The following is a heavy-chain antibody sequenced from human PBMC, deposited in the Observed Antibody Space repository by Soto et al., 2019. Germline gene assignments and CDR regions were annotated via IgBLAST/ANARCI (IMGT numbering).Heavy chain of an antibody. CDR2: INHSGST. Sequence: SSETLSLTCAVYGGSFSGYYWSWIRQPPGKGLEWIGEINHSGSTNYNPSLKSRVTISVDTSKNQFSLKVTSVTATDTAVYYCARHDDSGWFINGFDIWGQGTMVT. CDR1: GGSFSGYY. D-gene: IGHD1-26*01. V-gene: IGHV4-34*01. J-gene: IGHJ3*02. CDR3: ARHDDSGWFINGFDI.